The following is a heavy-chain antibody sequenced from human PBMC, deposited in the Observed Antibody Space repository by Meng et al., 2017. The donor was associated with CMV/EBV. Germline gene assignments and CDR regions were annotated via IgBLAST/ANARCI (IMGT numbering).Heavy chain of an antibody. CDR3: ARIAAAGRFDY. Sequence: TTLKASGPTLVNPTQTLTLTRTFSGFSLRTSGVGVGWLRQPPGKALEWLALIYWDDDKRYSPSLKSRLTITKDTSKNQVVLTMTNMDPVDTATYYCARIAAAGRFDYWGQGTLVTVSS. J-gene: IGHJ4*02. V-gene: IGHV2-5*02. CDR2: IYWDDDK. CDR1: GFSLRTSGVG. D-gene: IGHD6-13*01.